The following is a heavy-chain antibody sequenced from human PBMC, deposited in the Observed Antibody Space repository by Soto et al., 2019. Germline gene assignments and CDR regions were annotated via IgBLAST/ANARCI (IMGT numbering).Heavy chain of an antibody. D-gene: IGHD7-27*01. Sequence: QVQLQESGPGLVKPSQTLSLTCTVSGGSISTVDYWWSWIRQSPDMGLEWIGHIYDGGRTYNNPSLESRVTISVVTSKSQLSLTLSSVSAADTAVYYCARGPSGDKVDSWGQGTLVTVSS. V-gene: IGHV4-30-4*01. CDR2: IYDGGRT. CDR1: GGSISTVDYW. CDR3: ARGPSGDKVDS. J-gene: IGHJ4*02.